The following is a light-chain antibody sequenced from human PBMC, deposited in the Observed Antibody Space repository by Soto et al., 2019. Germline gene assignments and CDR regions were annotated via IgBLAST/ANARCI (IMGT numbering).Light chain of an antibody. CDR3: QQREHWPPIT. J-gene: IGKJ5*01. Sequence: EIGRNQYPTTLSMSSGERAPHSCRASQSVSSNLAWYQQKPGQAPRLLIYGASTRATGIPARFSGSGSGTDFTLTISSLEPEDFAVYYCQQREHWPPITFGQGARLVTK. CDR2: GAS. CDR1: QSVSSN. V-gene: IGKV3-15*01.